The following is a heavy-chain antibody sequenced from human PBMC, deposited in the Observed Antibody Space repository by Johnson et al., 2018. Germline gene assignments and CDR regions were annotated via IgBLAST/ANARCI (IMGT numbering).Heavy chain of an antibody. CDR1: GITFSGSA. D-gene: IGHD4-11*01. Sequence: VQLVESGGGLVQPGGSLKLSCAASGITFSGSAIHWVRQASGKGLEWVGSIRSKANNYATEYAASVTGRFTISRDDSKNTTYLQMNSLKTEEKAVYYCSKHYRGEDYSNLNSYMDVWGKGTTVTVS. CDR2: IRSKANNYAT. V-gene: IGHV3-73*01. J-gene: IGHJ6*03. CDR3: SKHYRGEDYSNLNSYMDV.